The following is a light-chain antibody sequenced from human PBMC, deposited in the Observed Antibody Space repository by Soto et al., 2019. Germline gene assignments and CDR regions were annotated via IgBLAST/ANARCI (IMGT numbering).Light chain of an antibody. Sequence: EIVLTQSPGTLSLSPGERATLSCRASQSVSSSYLAWYQQKPGQAPRLLIYGASSRATGIPDRFSGSGSGRDFTLTISRLEPEDFAVYYGQQYGSSPGTCGQGTKVEIK. V-gene: IGKV3-20*01. CDR3: QQYGSSPGT. CDR1: QSVSSSY. CDR2: GAS. J-gene: IGKJ1*01.